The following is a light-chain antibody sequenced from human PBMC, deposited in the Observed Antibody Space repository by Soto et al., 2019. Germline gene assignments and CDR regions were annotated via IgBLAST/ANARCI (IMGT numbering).Light chain of an antibody. CDR1: PSVSTS. CDR2: GAS. J-gene: IGKJ1*01. V-gene: IGKV3-15*01. CDR3: QQYHNWPRT. Sequence: EIVMTQSPATLSVSPGERATLSCRASPSVSTSLAWYQQKPGQAPRLLIYGASTRATGIPTRFRGSGSGTEFTLTISSLQSEDFAVYYCQQYHNWPRTFGQGTKVDIK.